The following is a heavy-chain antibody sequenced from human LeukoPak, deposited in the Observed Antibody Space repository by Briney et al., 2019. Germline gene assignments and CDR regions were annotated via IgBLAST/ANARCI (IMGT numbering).Heavy chain of an antibody. CDR2: INHSGST. D-gene: IGHD3-10*01. Sequence: SETLSLTCAVYGGSFSGYYWSWIRQPPGKGLEWIGEINHSGSTNYSPSFQGHVTISADKSISTAYLQWSSLKASDTAMYYCARHPLTYGSGSLWVDVWGKGTTVTVSS. CDR3: ARHPLTYGSGSLWVDV. V-gene: IGHV4-34*01. CDR1: GGSFSGYY. J-gene: IGHJ6*04.